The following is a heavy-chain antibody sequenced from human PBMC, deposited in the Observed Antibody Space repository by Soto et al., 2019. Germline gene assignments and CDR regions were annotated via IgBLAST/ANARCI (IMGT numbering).Heavy chain of an antibody. Sequence: QVHLVQSGAEVKKPGASVKVSCKGSGYAFTTYGITWVRQAPGQGLEWKGWISAHNGNTNYAQKPQGRVTVTSDTSAGTAYMEPGSLRSDDTAVYYCARGRYGDYWGQGALVTVSS. CDR2: ISAHNGNT. J-gene: IGHJ4*02. V-gene: IGHV1-18*01. CDR1: GYAFTTYG. CDR3: ARGRYGDY. D-gene: IGHD1-20*01.